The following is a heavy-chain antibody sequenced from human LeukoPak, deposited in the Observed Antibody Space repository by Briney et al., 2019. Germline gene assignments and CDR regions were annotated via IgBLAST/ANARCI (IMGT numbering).Heavy chain of an antibody. CDR2: ISYDGSNK. J-gene: IGHJ6*02. CDR1: GFTFSSYG. Sequence: GGSLRLSCAASGFTFSSYGMHWVRQAPGKGLEWVAVISYDGSNKYYADSVKGRFTISRGNSKNTLYLQMNSLRAEDTAVYYCAKCQLDYYYYYGMDVWGQGTTVTVSS. V-gene: IGHV3-30*18. D-gene: IGHD6-6*01. CDR3: AKCQLDYYYYYGMDV.